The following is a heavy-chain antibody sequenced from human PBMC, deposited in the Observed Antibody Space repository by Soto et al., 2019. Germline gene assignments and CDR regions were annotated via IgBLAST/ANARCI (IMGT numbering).Heavy chain of an antibody. V-gene: IGHV4-34*01. D-gene: IGHD3-10*01. J-gene: IGHJ5*02. CDR2: INHSGST. CDR1: GGSFSGYY. CDR3: ASGGEPRGWFDP. Sequence: VQLQPWGAGLLKPSETLSLTCAVYGGSFSGYYWSWIRQPPGQGLEWIGEINHSGSTNYNPALKSRVTISVGTSKNQFALKLSSVTAADAAVYYCASGGEPRGWFDPWGQGTLVTASS.